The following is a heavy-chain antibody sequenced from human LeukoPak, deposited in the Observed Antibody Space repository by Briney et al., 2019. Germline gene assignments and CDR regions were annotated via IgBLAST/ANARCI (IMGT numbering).Heavy chain of an antibody. Sequence: PGGSLRLSCAASGFTFSSYWMSWVRQAPGKGLEWVANIEQDGSEKYYVDSVKGRFTISRDNAKNSLYLQMNSLRAEDTAVYYCARDKIVGATQFDYWGQGTLVTVSS. CDR2: IEQDGSEK. J-gene: IGHJ4*02. CDR1: GFTFSSYW. D-gene: IGHD1-26*01. V-gene: IGHV3-7*01. CDR3: ARDKIVGATQFDY.